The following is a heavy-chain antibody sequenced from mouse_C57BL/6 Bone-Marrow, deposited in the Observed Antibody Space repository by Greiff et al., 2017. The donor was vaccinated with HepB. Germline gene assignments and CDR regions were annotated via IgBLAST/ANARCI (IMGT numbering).Heavy chain of an antibody. V-gene: IGHV1-39*01. D-gene: IGHD1-1*01. J-gene: IGHJ3*01. Sequence: EVQLQQSGPELVKPGASVKISCKASGYSFTDYNMNWVKQSNGKSLEWIGVINPNHGTTSYNQKFKGKATLTVDQSASTAYLQLSSLTSEDTAIYYCADGGAWFAYWGQGTLVTVSA. CDR1: GYSFTDYN. CDR3: ADGGAWFAY. CDR2: INPNHGTT.